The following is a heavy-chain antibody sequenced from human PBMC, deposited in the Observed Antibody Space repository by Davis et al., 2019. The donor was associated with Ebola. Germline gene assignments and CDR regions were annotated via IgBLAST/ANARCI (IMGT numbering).Heavy chain of an antibody. CDR1: GFTFSNFA. D-gene: IGHD5-18*01. J-gene: IGHJ4*02. CDR2: ISDSGSAA. V-gene: IGHV3-48*03. CDR3: VPGTWI. Sequence: GESLKISCSVSGFTFSNFAMSWVRQTPEKGLEWISYISDSGSAAYYTDSVKGRFTISRDNAKNSLYLQMDTLRVEDTAIYYCVPGTWIRGQGTLVTVSS.